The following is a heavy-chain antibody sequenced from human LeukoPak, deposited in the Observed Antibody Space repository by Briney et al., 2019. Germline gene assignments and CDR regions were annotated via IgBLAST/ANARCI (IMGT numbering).Heavy chain of an antibody. Sequence: PSETLSLTCAVSGGSISSGGYSWSWIRQPPGQGLEWIGYIYHSGTTYYNPSLKSRVTISVDRSKNQFSLRLSSVTAADTAVYYCARVTPGYSSSWYFDYWGQGTLVTVSS. D-gene: IGHD6-13*01. J-gene: IGHJ4*02. V-gene: IGHV4-30-2*01. CDR2: IYHSGTT. CDR1: GGSISSGGYS. CDR3: ARVTPGYSSSWYFDY.